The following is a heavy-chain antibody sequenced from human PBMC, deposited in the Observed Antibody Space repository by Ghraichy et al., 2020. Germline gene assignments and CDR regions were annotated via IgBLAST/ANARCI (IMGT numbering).Heavy chain of an antibody. J-gene: IGHJ4*02. Sequence: GGSLRLSCAASGFPFSTYAMSWVRQAPGKGPEWVSSLSARTGNTYYANSVKGRFTISRDNSKNTLYLQLSSLGAEDAALYYCTRFSDCGGDCPWAYWGQGTLVTVSS. CDR2: LSARTGNT. V-gene: IGHV3-23*01. CDR1: GFPFSTYA. CDR3: TRFSDCGGDCPWAY. D-gene: IGHD2-21*02.